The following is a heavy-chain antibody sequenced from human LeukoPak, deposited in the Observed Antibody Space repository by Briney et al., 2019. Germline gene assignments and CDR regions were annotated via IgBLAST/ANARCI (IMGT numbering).Heavy chain of an antibody. CDR2: MNPNRGNT. CDR3: ARGSDYGGD. V-gene: IGHV1-8*01. J-gene: IGHJ4*02. CDR1: GYTFTSYD. D-gene: IGHD4-23*01. Sequence: GASVKVSCKTSGYTFTSYDINWVRQATGQGLEWMGWMNPNRGNTGYAEKFQGRVTITRNTSITTAYMELSSLRSEDTAVYYCARGSDYGGDWGQGTLVTVSS.